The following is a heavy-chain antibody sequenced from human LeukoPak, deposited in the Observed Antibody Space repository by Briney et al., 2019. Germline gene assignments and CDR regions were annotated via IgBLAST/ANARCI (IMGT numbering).Heavy chain of an antibody. CDR1: GFTFSSYS. J-gene: IGHJ4*02. CDR3: ARGPYYYDSSIIDY. CDR2: ISSSSGYI. D-gene: IGHD3-22*01. Sequence: PGGSLRLSCAASGFTFSSYSMNWVRQAPGKGLEWVSSISSSSGYIYHADSVKGRFTISRDNAKNSLYLQMNSLRAEDTAVYYCARGPYYYDSSIIDYWGQGTLVTVSS. V-gene: IGHV3-21*01.